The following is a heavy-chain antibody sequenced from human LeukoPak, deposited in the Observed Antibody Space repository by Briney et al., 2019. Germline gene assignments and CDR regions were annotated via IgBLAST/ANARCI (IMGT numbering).Heavy chain of an antibody. D-gene: IGHD5-12*01. V-gene: IGHV4-59*08. CDR3: ARHGGGYDYVDY. CDR2: IYYSGRT. CDR1: GGSISSYY. J-gene: IGHJ4*02. Sequence: SETLPLTCTVSGGSISSYYWSWIRQPPGKGLEWIGYIYYSGRTNYNPSLKSRVTMSVDTSKNQFSLKLSSVTAADTAVYYCARHGGGYDYVDYWGQGTLITVSS.